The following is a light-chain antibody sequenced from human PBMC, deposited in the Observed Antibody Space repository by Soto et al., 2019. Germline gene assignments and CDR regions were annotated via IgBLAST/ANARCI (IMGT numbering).Light chain of an antibody. J-gene: IGKJ4*01. CDR2: AAS. CDR1: QDISSH. V-gene: IGKV1-9*01. CDR3: QQFKSYPLT. Sequence: DIQLTQSPSFLSASVGDRVTITCRASQDISSHLAWYQQKPGKAPKLLLYAASTLKSGVTSGVSGSGSGTEFALTISSLQPEDFATYYCQQFKSYPLTFGGGTKVEIK.